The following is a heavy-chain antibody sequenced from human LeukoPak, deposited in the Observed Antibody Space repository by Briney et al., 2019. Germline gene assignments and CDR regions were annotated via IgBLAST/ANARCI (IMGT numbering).Heavy chain of an antibody. Sequence: GGSLRLSCAASGFTFSSYDMHWVRQATGKGLEWVSAIGTAGDTYYPGSVKGRFTISRENAKNSLYLQMNSLRAGDTAVYYCARGGGLTAVAGTGWFDPWGQGTLVTVSS. CDR3: ARGGGLTAVAGTGWFDP. D-gene: IGHD6-19*01. CDR1: GFTFSSYD. CDR2: IGTAGDT. J-gene: IGHJ5*02. V-gene: IGHV3-13*01.